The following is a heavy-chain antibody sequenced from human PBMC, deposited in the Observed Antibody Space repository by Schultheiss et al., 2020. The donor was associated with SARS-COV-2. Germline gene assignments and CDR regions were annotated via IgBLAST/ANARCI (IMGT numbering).Heavy chain of an antibody. CDR2: INHSGST. J-gene: IGHJ4*02. Sequence: SETLSLTCAVYGGSFSGYYWSWIRQPPGKGLEWIGEINHSGSTNYNPSLKSRVTISVDTSKNQFSLKLSSVTAADTAVYYCARGKGTYYYDSSGYQGWGYFDYWGQGTLVTVSS. V-gene: IGHV4-34*01. CDR1: GGSFSGYY. D-gene: IGHD3-22*01. CDR3: ARGKGTYYYDSSGYQGWGYFDY.